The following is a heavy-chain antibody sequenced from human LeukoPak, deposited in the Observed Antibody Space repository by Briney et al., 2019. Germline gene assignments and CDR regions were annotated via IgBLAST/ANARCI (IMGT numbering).Heavy chain of an antibody. V-gene: IGHV4-4*07. D-gene: IGHD6-19*01. CDR2: IYTSGST. CDR1: GGSISSYY. J-gene: IGHJ4*02. Sequence: PSETLSLTCTVSGGSISSYYWSWIRQPAGKGLEWIGRIYTSGSTNYNPSLTSRVTMSVATSKNQFSLKLSSVTAADTAVYYCARDQRRSGWYYFDYWGQGTLVTVSS. CDR3: ARDQRRSGWYYFDY.